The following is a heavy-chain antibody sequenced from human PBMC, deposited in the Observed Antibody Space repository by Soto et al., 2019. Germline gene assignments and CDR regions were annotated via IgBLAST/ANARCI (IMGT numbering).Heavy chain of an antibody. D-gene: IGHD3-3*01. V-gene: IGHV1-46*01. Sequence: ASVKVSCKASGDTFTSYYMHWVRQAPGQGLEWMGIINPSGGSTSYAQKFQGRVTMTRDTSTSTVYMELSSLRSEDTAVYYCALLGSGSRIDYWGQGTLVTVSS. CDR1: GDTFTSYY. CDR3: ALLGSGSRIDY. CDR2: INPSGGST. J-gene: IGHJ4*02.